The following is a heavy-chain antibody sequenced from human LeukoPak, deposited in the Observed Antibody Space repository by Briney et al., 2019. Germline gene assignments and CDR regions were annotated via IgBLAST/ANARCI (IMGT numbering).Heavy chain of an antibody. CDR3: ARDPAYFDSSGYFDY. V-gene: IGHV3-48*04. J-gene: IGHJ4*02. CDR1: GFTFSSYS. Sequence: QTGGSLRLSCAASGFTFSSYSMNWVRQAPGKGLEWVSYISGGSTTIYYADSVKGRFTISRDDAKSSLYLQMNSLRAEDTAVYYCARDPAYFDSSGYFDYWGQGTLVTVSS. D-gene: IGHD3-22*01. CDR2: ISGGSTTI.